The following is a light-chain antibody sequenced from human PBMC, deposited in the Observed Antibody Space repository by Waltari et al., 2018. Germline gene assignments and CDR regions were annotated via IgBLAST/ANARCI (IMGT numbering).Light chain of an antibody. CDR1: QPVSRTF. CDR2: GAS. Sequence: EIALRQSPDTLSLSPGQRATLSCRASQPVSRTFLGWYQLKPGQAPRLLIYGASTRATGIPDSFSGSGSGTDFTLTISRLEPEDSALYYCQEHGHPPYTFGQGTKLEIK. CDR3: QEHGHPPYT. V-gene: IGKV3-20*01. J-gene: IGKJ2*01.